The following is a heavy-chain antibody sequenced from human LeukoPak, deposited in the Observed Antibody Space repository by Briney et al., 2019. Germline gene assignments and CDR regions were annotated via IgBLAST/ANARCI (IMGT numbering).Heavy chain of an antibody. CDR1: RGSISSNNW. V-gene: IGHV4-4*02. J-gene: IGHJ4*02. CDR2: VYHDGST. Sequence: SETLSLTCAVSRGSISSNNWWSWVRQPPGKGLEWIGEVYHDGSTNYNPSLQSRVTISLDKSKNQFSLKLSSVTAADTAMYYCARSLYYDTSGPFDFWGQGALVSVSS. CDR3: ARSLYYDTSGPFDF. D-gene: IGHD3-22*01.